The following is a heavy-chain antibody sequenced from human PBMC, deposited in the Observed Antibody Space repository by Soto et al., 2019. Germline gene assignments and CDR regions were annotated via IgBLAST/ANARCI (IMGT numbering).Heavy chain of an antibody. CDR3: ARPSGSYLFYFDY. J-gene: IGHJ4*02. D-gene: IGHD1-26*01. CDR2: IYYSGVT. CDR1: GGSISSSSYY. Sequence: SLTCTVSGGSISSSSYYWGWIRQPPGKGLEWIGSIYYSGVTYYNPSLKSRVTISVDTSKNQFSLKLSSVTAADTAVYYCARPSGSYLFYFDYSGQGTLVTVSS. V-gene: IGHV4-39*01.